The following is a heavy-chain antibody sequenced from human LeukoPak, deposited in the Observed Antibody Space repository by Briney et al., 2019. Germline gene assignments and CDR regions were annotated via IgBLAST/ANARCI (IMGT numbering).Heavy chain of an antibody. J-gene: IGHJ4*02. Sequence: TGGSLRLSCAASGFTFDDYAMHWVRQAPGKGLEWVSGISWNSGSIGYADSVKGRFTISRDNAKNSLYLQMNSLRAEDTAVYYCARDGSLVWFGELLFGYWGQGTLVTVSS. D-gene: IGHD3-10*01. CDR1: GFTFDDYA. CDR3: ARDGSLVWFGELLFGY. CDR2: ISWNSGSI. V-gene: IGHV3-9*01.